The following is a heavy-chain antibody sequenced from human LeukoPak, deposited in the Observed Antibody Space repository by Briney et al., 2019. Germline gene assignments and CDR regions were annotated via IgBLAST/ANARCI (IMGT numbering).Heavy chain of an antibody. Sequence: SETLSLTCTVSGGSISSYYWSWIRQPPGRGLEWIGYIYYSGSTNYNPSLKSRVTISVDTSKNQFSLKLNSVTAADTAVYYCARRPGGGAALDYWGQGTPVTVSS. J-gene: IGHJ4*02. D-gene: IGHD2-15*01. CDR2: IYYSGST. CDR3: ARRPGGGAALDY. V-gene: IGHV4-59*08. CDR1: GGSISSYY.